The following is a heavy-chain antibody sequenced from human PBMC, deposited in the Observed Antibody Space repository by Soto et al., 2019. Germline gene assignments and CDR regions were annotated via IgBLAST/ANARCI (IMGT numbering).Heavy chain of an antibody. CDR1: GGSGRSGSYY. D-gene: IGHD3-22*01. V-gene: IGHV4-61*01. J-gene: IGHJ6*02. Sequence: LSLTGTVSGGSGRSGSYYWSWIRQPPGKGLEWIGYIYYSGSTNYNPSLKSRVTISVDTSKNQFSLKLSSVTAADTAVYYCARDPRVYYYDSSGYPYYYYYGMDVWGQGTTVTVSS. CDR3: ARDPRVYYYDSSGYPYYYYYGMDV. CDR2: IYYSGST.